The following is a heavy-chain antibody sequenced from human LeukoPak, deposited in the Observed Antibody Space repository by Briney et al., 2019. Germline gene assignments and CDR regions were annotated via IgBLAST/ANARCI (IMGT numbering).Heavy chain of an antibody. CDR2: ISAYNGNT. J-gene: IGHJ4*02. CDR3: ARDLGGGDRELTDY. CDR1: GYTFTSYG. V-gene: IGHV1-18*01. D-gene: IGHD2-21*02. Sequence: ASVKVSCKASGYTFTSYGISWVRQAPGQGLEWMGWISAYNGNTNYAQKLQGRVTMTTDTSTSTAYMELSSLRSEDTAVYYCARDLGGGDRELTDYWGQGTLVTVSS.